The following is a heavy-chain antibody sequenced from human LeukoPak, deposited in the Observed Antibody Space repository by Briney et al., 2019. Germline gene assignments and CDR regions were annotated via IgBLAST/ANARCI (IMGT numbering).Heavy chain of an antibody. V-gene: IGHV1-8*03. CDR1: GYTFTSYG. D-gene: IGHD4-17*01. Sequence: ASVKVSCKASGYTFTSYGISWVRQAPGQGLEWMGWMNPNSGNTGYAQKFQGRVTITRNTSISTAYMELSSLRSEDTAVYYCARDYGDFYYMDVWGTGTTVTVSS. J-gene: IGHJ6*03. CDR2: MNPNSGNT. CDR3: ARDYGDFYYMDV.